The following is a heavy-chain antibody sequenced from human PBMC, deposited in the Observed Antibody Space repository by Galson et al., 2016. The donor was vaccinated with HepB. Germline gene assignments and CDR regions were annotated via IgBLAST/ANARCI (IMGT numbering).Heavy chain of an antibody. CDR2: IGWDGTNI. V-gene: IGHV3-9*01. D-gene: IGHD1-1*01. CDR3: AKERLVRRIFDH. CDR1: GFKLSHYA. J-gene: IGHJ4*02. Sequence: SLRLSCAASGFKLSHYAMHWVRQGPDKGLEWVTGIGWDGTNIAYADPVKGRFTISRDNSNNTLYLQMNGLRAEDTAVYYCAKERLVRRIFDHWGQGTLLTVSS.